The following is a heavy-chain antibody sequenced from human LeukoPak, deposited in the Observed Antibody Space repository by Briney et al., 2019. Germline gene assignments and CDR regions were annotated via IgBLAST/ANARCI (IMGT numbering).Heavy chain of an antibody. D-gene: IGHD3-10*01. CDR2: MNPNSGGT. CDR1: GYTFTGYY. Sequence: ASVKVSCKASGYTFTGYYMHWVRQAPGQGLEWMGWMNPNSGGTNYAQKFQGRVTMTRDTSISTAYMELSRLRSDDTAVYYCAREGVTLDGSGSFTLDHWGQGTLVTVSS. J-gene: IGHJ4*02. CDR3: AREGVTLDGSGSFTLDH. V-gene: IGHV1-2*02.